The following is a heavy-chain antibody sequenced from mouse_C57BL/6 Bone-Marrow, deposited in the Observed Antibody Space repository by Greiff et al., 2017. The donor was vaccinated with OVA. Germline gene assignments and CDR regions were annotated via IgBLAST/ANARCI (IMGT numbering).Heavy chain of an antibody. Sequence: EVKLMESGGGLVKPGGSLKLSCAASGFTFSDYGMHWVRQAPEKGLEWVAYISSGSSTIYYADTVKGRFTISRDNAKNTLFLQMTSLRSEDTAMYYCARRDKAYWGQGTLVTVSA. D-gene: IGHD3-3*01. J-gene: IGHJ3*01. V-gene: IGHV5-17*01. CDR1: GFTFSDYG. CDR3: ARRDKAY. CDR2: ISSGSSTI.